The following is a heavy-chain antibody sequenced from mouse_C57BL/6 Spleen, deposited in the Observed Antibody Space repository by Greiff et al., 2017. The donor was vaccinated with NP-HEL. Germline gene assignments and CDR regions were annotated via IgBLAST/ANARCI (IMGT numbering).Heavy chain of an antibody. J-gene: IGHJ3*01. D-gene: IGHD1-1*01. V-gene: IGHV5-6*01. Sequence: EVKVVESGGDLVKPGGSLKLSCAASGFTFSSYGMSWVRQTPDKRLEWVATISSGGSYTYYPDSVKGRFTISRDNAKNTLYLQMSSLKSEDTAMYYCARHDYYGSSASVAYWGQGTLVTVSA. CDR2: ISSGGSYT. CDR1: GFTFSSYG. CDR3: ARHDYYGSSASVAY.